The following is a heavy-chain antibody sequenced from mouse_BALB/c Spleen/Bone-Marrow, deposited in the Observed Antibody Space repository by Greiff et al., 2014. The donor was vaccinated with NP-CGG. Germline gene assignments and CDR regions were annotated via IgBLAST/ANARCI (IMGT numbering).Heavy chain of an antibody. D-gene: IGHD2-14*01. J-gene: IGHJ2*01. Sequence: VQLQQSGAELVKPWASVKLSCTASGFNIKDTYMHWVRQSPDQGLEWIGRVDPANGNTKYDPKFQSKVTITADTSSNTAYLQLSSLTSEDTAVYYCARYRLGTYFDYWGQGTTLTVSS. CDR2: VDPANGNT. CDR3: ARYRLGTYFDY. V-gene: IGHV14-3*02. CDR1: GFNIKDTY.